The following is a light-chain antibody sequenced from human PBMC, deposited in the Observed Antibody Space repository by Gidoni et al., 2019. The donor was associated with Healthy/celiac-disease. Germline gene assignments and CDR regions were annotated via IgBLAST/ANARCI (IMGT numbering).Light chain of an antibody. CDR2: EVS. J-gene: IGLJ1*01. V-gene: IGLV2-14*01. Sequence: QSALTQPASVSGSPGPSITISCTGTSSNFGGYNYVSWYQQHPGKAPKLMIYEVSNRPSGVSNRFSGSKSGNTASLTISGLQAEDEADYYCSSYTSSSTLVFGTGTKVTVL. CDR3: SSYTSSSTLV. CDR1: SSNFGGYNY.